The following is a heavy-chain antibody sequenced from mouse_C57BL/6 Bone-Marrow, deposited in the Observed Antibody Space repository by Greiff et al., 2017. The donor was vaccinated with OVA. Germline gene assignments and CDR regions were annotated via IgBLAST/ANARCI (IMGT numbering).Heavy chain of an antibody. CDR3: ARDGYGSSLAY. D-gene: IGHD1-1*01. Sequence: EVMLVESGGGLVKPGGSLTLSCAASGFTFSSYAMSWFRQTPEKMLEWVATISDGGSYTYYPDNVKGRFTISRDNAKNNLYLQMSHLKSEDTAMYYCARDGYGSSLAYWGQGTLVTVSA. CDR2: ISDGGSYT. CDR1: GFTFSSYA. V-gene: IGHV5-4*01. J-gene: IGHJ3*01.